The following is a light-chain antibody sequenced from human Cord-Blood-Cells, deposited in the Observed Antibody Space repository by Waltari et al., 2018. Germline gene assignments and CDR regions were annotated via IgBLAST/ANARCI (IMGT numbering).Light chain of an antibody. CDR3: AAWDDSLSAPWV. V-gene: IGLV1-47*01. Sequence: SVLTQPPSASGTPGQRVTIPCSGRSSNIGSNYAYWYQQLPGTAPKLLIYRDNHRPSGVHDRFSGSESGTSASLAISGLRSEDVADYYCAAWDDSLSAPWVFGGGTKLTVL. CDR1: SSNIGSNY. CDR2: RDN. J-gene: IGLJ3*02.